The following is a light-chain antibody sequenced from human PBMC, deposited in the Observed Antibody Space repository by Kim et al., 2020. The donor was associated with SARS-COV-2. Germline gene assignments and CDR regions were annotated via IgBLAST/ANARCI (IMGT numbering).Light chain of an antibody. CDR3: QQYNNWPPWT. J-gene: IGKJ1*01. V-gene: IGKV3-15*01. CDR2: AAS. Sequence: YPGERATLTCRASQSVGTNLAWYQQKPGQAPRLLIYAASTRATGIPARFSGSGSGTEFTLTISSPQSEDFAVYYCQQYNNWPPWTFGQGTKVDIK. CDR1: QSVGTN.